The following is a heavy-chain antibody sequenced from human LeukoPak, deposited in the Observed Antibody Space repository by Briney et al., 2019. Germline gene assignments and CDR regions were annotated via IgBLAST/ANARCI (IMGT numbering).Heavy chain of an antibody. CDR2: IYYSGST. V-gene: IGHV4-59*01. CDR3: ASHYYDSSGSLNDY. CDR1: GGSISSYY. Sequence: SETLSLTCTVSGGSISSYYWSWIRQPPGKGLEWIGYIYYSGSTNYNPSLKSRVTISVDTSKNQFSLKLSSVTAADTAVYYCASHYYDSSGSLNDYWGQGALVTVSS. J-gene: IGHJ4*02. D-gene: IGHD3-22*01.